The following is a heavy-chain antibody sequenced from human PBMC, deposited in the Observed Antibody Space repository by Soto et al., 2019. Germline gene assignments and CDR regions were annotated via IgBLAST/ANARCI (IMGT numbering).Heavy chain of an antibody. D-gene: IGHD6-13*01. Sequence: QITLKESGPTLGKPTQTLTLTCTFSGFSLSTSGVGVGWIRQPPGKALELLALIYWDDDKRYSPSLKSRLTLPKDTSKNQVVLTMTSMDPVDTATYYCAHHSSSQRAPPYYDYYGMAVWGQGTMVTVSS. CDR2: IYWDDDK. J-gene: IGHJ6*02. CDR1: GFSLSTSGVG. V-gene: IGHV2-5*02. CDR3: AHHSSSQRAPPYYDYYGMAV.